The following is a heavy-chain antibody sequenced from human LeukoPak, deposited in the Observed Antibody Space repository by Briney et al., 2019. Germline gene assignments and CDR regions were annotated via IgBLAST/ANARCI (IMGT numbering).Heavy chain of an antibody. CDR1: GFTVSSNY. V-gene: IGHV3-66*01. CDR3: ARDSSIAAAGYYYYGMDV. CDR2: IYSGGST. Sequence: PGGSLRLSCAASGFTVSSNYMSWVRQAPGKGLEWVSVIYSGGSTYYADSVKGRFTISRDNSKNTLYLQTNSLRAEDTAVYYCARDSSIAAAGYYYYGMDVWGQGTTVTVSS. J-gene: IGHJ6*02. D-gene: IGHD6-13*01.